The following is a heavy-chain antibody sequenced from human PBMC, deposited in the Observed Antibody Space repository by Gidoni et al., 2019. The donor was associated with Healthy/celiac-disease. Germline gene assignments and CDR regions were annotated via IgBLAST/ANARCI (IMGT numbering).Heavy chain of an antibody. V-gene: IGHV4-38-2*01. CDR3: ARWGPTVVTPWFDY. D-gene: IGHD4-17*01. CDR1: GYSISSGYY. J-gene: IGHJ4*02. CDR2: IYHSGST. Sequence: QVQLQESGPGLVKPSETLSLPCAVSGYSISSGYYWGWIRQPPGKGLEWIGSIYHSGSTYYNPSLKSRVTISVDTSKNQFSLKLSSVTAADTAGYYCARWGPTVVTPWFDYWGQGTLVTVSS.